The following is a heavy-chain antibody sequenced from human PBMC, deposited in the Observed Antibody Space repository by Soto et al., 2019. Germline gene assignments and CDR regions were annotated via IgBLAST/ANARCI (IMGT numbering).Heavy chain of an antibody. CDR2: INPSGGST. D-gene: IGHD6-13*01. CDR3: ARDSSSWPISYYYYYGMDV. Sequence: EASVKVSCKASGYTFTSYYMHWVRQAPGQGLEWMGIINPSGGSTSYAQKFQGRVTMTRDTSTSTVYMELSSLRSEDTAVYYCARDSSSWPISYYYYYGMDVWGQGTTVTVSS. J-gene: IGHJ6*02. V-gene: IGHV1-46*03. CDR1: GYTFTSYY.